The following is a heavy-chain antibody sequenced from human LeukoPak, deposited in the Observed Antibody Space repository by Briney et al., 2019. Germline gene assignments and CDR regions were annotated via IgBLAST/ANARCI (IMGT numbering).Heavy chain of an antibody. CDR2: ISGSSGSI. D-gene: IGHD6-6*01. V-gene: IGHV3-21*01. Sequence: GGSLRLSCAASGFTFSGYSMNWVRLAPGKGLEWVSSISGSSGSIYYADSVKGRFTISRDNAKNSLDLQMNSLRAEDTAVYYCAKDLESSSSDAFDIWGQGTMVTVSS. CDR1: GFTFSGYS. J-gene: IGHJ3*02. CDR3: AKDLESSSSDAFDI.